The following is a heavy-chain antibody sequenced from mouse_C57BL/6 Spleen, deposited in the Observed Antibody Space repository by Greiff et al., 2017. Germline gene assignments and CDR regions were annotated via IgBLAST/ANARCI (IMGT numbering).Heavy chain of an antibody. CDR2: ISNLAYSI. J-gene: IGHJ2*01. Sequence: EVQLVESGGGLVQPGGSLKLSCAASGFTFSDYGMAWVRQAPRTGPEWVAFISNLAYSIYYADTVTGRFTISRENAKNTLYLEMSSLRSEDTAMYYCARHGYDYDYFDYWGQGTTLTVSS. V-gene: IGHV5-15*01. CDR1: GFTFSDYG. D-gene: IGHD2-4*01. CDR3: ARHGYDYDYFDY.